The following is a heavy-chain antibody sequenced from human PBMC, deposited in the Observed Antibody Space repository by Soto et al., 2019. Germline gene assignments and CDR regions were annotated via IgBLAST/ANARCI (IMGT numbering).Heavy chain of an antibody. Sequence: QVQLVQSGAEVKKPGASGKVSCKASGYTFTSYGLSWVRQAPGQGLEWMGWISAYNGKTNYAQKLQGRVTMTTDTSTSTAYMELRSLRSDDTAVYYCARDFYYYGSGNYYFDYWGQGTLVTVSS. CDR2: ISAYNGKT. J-gene: IGHJ4*02. CDR3: ARDFYYYGSGNYYFDY. V-gene: IGHV1-18*01. CDR1: GYTFTSYG. D-gene: IGHD3-10*01.